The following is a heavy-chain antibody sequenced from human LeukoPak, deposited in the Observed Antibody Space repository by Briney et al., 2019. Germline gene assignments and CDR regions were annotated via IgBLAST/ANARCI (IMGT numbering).Heavy chain of an antibody. CDR1: GGTFSSYT. CDR3: SRLSPRVQLEYIFRPLDY. Sequence: SVKVSCKASGGTFSSYTISWVPQAPGQGLEWMGRIIPILGIAKYAQTFQGRVTITPDKSTSTAYMEQSSLRSEDIAVCYCSRLSPRVQLEYIFRPLDYWGQGTLVTVSS. V-gene: IGHV1-69*02. CDR2: IIPILGIA. J-gene: IGHJ4*02. D-gene: IGHD1-1*01.